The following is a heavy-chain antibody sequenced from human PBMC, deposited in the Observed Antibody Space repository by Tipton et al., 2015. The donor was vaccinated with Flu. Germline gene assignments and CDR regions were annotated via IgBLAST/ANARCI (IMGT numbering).Heavy chain of an antibody. CDR1: GGSISSASYY. J-gene: IGHJ5*02. CDR3: VRGLEAAAGSLGQNWFDP. Sequence: TLSLTCFVSGGSISSASYYWSWIRQPAGKGLEWIGRIFTSGSSNYNPSLKSRVTISLDTSKNQFSLKLKSVTAADTAVYYCVRGLEAAAGSLGQNWFDPWGQGTLVAVSS. D-gene: IGHD6-13*01. CDR2: IFTSGSS. V-gene: IGHV4-61*02.